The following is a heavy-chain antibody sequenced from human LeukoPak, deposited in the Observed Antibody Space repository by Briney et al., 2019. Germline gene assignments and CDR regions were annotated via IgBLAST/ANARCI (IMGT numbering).Heavy chain of an antibody. V-gene: IGHV3-66*01. Sequence: PGRSLRLSCAASGFTVSSNYMSWVRQAPGKGLEWVSVIYSGGSTYYADSVRGRFAISRDNSKNTLYLQMNSLRAEDTAVYYCARDSPRTGRYFDWLLFDYWGQGTLVTVSS. J-gene: IGHJ4*02. CDR2: IYSGGST. CDR1: GFTVSSNY. CDR3: ARDSPRTGRYFDWLLFDY. D-gene: IGHD3-9*01.